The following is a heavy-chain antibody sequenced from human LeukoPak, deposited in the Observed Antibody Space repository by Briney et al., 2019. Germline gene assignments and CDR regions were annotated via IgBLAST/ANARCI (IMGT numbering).Heavy chain of an antibody. Sequence: SETLSLTCAVYGGSFSGYYWSWIRQPPGKGLELIGEINHSGSTNYNPSLKSRVTISVDTSKNQFSLKLSSVPAADTAVYYCNEVVVSSRLPPNDYWGQGTLVTVSS. J-gene: IGHJ4*02. V-gene: IGHV4-34*01. CDR2: INHSGST. CDR3: NEVVVSSRLPPNDY. D-gene: IGHD2-15*01. CDR1: GGSFSGYY.